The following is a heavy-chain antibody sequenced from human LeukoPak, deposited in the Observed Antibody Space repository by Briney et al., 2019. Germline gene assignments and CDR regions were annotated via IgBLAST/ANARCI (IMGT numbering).Heavy chain of an antibody. CDR2: ISSSSSYI. J-gene: IGHJ4*02. D-gene: IGHD5-18*01. Sequence: PGGSLRLSCAASGFTFSSYSMNWVRQAPGKGLEWVSSISSSSSYIYYADSVKGRFTISRDNAKNSLYLQMNSLRAEDTAVYYCARGGDGYSYGPFDYWGQGTLVTISS. CDR1: GFTFSSYS. CDR3: ARGGDGYSYGPFDY. V-gene: IGHV3-21*04.